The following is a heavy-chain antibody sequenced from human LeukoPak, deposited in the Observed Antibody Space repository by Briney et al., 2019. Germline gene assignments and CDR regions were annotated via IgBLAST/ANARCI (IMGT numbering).Heavy chain of an antibody. Sequence: SETLSLTCTVSGDSISSSRYYWGWIRQPPGKGLEWVGSIYYSVGTYYNPSLKSRVPISVDTSKTQFSLKLSSVTAADTAVYYCAGVDTALGGSWETFDYWGQGTLVTVSS. CDR1: GDSISSSRYY. CDR3: AGVDTALGGSWETFDY. V-gene: IGHV4-39*01. CDR2: IYYSVGT. D-gene: IGHD5-18*01. J-gene: IGHJ4*02.